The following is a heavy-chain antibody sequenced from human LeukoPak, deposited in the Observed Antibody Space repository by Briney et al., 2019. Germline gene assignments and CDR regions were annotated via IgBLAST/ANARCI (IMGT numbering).Heavy chain of an antibody. Sequence: SETLSLTCTVSGGSINSYYWTWIRQPPGKGLEWIGYIYYTGSTNYNPSLRSRVTISVDTSKNQFSLKLSSVTAADTAVYYCARSVFGGGSYSFDPWGQGTLVTVSS. J-gene: IGHJ5*02. V-gene: IGHV4-59*08. CDR3: ARSVFGGGSYSFDP. CDR2: IYYTGST. D-gene: IGHD1-26*01. CDR1: GGSINSYY.